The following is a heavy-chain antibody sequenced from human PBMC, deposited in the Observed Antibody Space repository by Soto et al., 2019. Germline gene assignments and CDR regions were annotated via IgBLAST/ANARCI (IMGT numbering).Heavy chain of an antibody. CDR2: IIPIFGTA. CDR1: GGTFSSYA. CDR3: ASKIVVVPATILDYYGMDV. J-gene: IGHJ6*02. Sequence: SVKVSCKASGGTFSSYAISWVRQAPGQGLEWMGGIIPIFGTANYAQKFQGRVTITADESTSTAYMELSSLRSEDTAVYYCASKIVVVPATILDYYGMDVWGQGTTVTVSS. D-gene: IGHD2-2*01. V-gene: IGHV1-69*13.